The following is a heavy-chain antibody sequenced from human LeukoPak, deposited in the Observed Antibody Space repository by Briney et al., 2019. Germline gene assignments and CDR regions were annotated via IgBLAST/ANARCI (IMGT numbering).Heavy chain of an antibody. D-gene: IGHD3-22*01. CDR1: GGSISSYY. V-gene: IGHV4-59*12. CDR3: ARGADYDSSGYGMDV. J-gene: IGHJ6*02. Sequence: SETLSLTCTVSGGSISSYYWSWIRQPPGKGLEWIGYIYHSGSTYYNPSLKSRVTISVDRSKNQFSLKLSSVTAADTAAYYCARGADYDSSGYGMDVWGQGTTVTVSS. CDR2: IYHSGST.